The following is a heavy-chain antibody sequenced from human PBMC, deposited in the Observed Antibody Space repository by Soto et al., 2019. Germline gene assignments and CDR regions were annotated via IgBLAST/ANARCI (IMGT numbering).Heavy chain of an antibody. CDR2: IIPIFGTA. CDR3: ARVLRGYDNYYGMDV. J-gene: IGHJ6*02. Sequence: SVKVSCKASGGTFSSYAISWVRQAPGQGLEWMGGIIPIFGTANYAQKFQGRVTITADESTSTAYMELSSLRSEDTAVYYCARVLRGYDNYYGMDVWGQGTTGTGSS. CDR1: GGTFSSYA. V-gene: IGHV1-69*13. D-gene: IGHD5-12*01.